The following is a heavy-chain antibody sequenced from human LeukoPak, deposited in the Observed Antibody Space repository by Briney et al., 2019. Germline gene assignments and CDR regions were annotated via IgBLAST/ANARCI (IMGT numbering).Heavy chain of an antibody. V-gene: IGHV4-61*02. D-gene: IGHD3-10*01. CDR2: IYTSGST. CDR1: GGSISSGSYY. Sequence: SQTLSLTCTVSGGSISSGSYYWSWIRQPAGEGLEWIGRIYTSGSTNYNPSLKSRVTISVDTSKNQFSLKLSSVTAADTAVYYCARQQLLWFGELSYYYYYMDVWGKGTTVTISS. CDR3: ARQQLLWFGELSYYYYYMDV. J-gene: IGHJ6*03.